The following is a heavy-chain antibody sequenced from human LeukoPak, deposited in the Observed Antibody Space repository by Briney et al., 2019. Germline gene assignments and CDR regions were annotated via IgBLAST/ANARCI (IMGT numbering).Heavy chain of an antibody. CDR1: GFTFSDYS. CDR3: AHGSMYQLDY. V-gene: IGHV3-21*04. Sequence: GGSLRLSCAASGFTFSDYSVHWVRQAPGKGLEWVSSISTSSTYIYYADSVKGRFTISRDNSKNTLYLQMNSLRAEDTAVYYCAHGSMYQLDYWGQGTLVTVSS. J-gene: IGHJ4*02. CDR2: ISTSSTYI. D-gene: IGHD2-2*01.